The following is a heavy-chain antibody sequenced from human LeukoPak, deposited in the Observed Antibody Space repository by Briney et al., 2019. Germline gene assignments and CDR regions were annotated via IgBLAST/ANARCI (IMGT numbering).Heavy chain of an antibody. CDR3: ARGPPYGSRSDYLDQ. CDR2: ISYDGTNK. D-gene: IGHD3-10*01. Sequence: GGSLRLSCAVSGFTLRSYGMHWVRQAPGKGLEWVAVISYDGTNKYFADSVRGRFTISRDNSKDTLFLQMNSLRGEDTAVYYCARGPPYGSRSDYLDQWGRGTLVTVSS. V-gene: IGHV3-30*03. J-gene: IGHJ4*02. CDR1: GFTLRSYG.